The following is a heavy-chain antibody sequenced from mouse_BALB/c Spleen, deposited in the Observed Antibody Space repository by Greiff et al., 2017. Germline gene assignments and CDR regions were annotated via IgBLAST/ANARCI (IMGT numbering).Heavy chain of an antibody. CDR1: GFTFSSFG. Sequence: EVKLVESGGGLVQPGGSRKLSCAASGFTFSSFGMNWVRQAPEKGLEWVAYISSGSSTIYYADTVKGLFTISRDNPKNTLFLQMTSLRSEDTAMYYCASQGFAYWGQGTLVTVSA. J-gene: IGHJ3*01. CDR3: ASQGFAY. CDR2: ISSGSSTI. V-gene: IGHV5-17*02.